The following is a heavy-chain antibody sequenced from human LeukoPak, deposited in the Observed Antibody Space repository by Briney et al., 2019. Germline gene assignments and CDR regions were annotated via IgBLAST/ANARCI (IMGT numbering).Heavy chain of an antibody. J-gene: IGHJ4*02. V-gene: IGHV3-23*01. CDR1: GFTFSSYA. Sequence: GGSLRLSCAASGFTFSSYAMSWVRQAPGKGLERVSAISGSGGSTYYADSVKGRFTISRDNSKNTLYLQMNSLRAEDTAVYYCAKDVSYYYGSASSPSNYYFDYWGQGTLVTVSS. D-gene: IGHD3-10*01. CDR2: ISGSGGST. CDR3: AKDVSYYYGSASSPSNYYFDY.